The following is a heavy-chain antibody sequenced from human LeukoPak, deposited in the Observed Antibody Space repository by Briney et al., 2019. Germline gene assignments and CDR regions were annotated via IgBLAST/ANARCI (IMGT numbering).Heavy chain of an antibody. Sequence: SETLSLTCAVYGGSFSGYYWSWIRQHPGKGLEWIGYIYYSGSTYYNPSLKSRVTISVDTSKNQFSLKLSSVTAADTAVYYCETYCSGGSCYSHDAFDIWGQGTMVTVSS. CDR1: GGSFSGYY. CDR3: ETYCSGGSCYSHDAFDI. CDR2: IYYSGST. D-gene: IGHD2-15*01. V-gene: IGHV4-31*11. J-gene: IGHJ3*02.